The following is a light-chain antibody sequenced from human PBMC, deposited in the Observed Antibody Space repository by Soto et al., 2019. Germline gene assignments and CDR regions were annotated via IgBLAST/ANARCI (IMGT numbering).Light chain of an antibody. CDR3: QHFGASPWT. V-gene: IGKV1-6*01. CDR1: QGIGNA. J-gene: IGKJ1*01. Sequence: AIQMTQSPSSLAASVGDRVTISGRASQGIGNALGWYQQKKGTPPKVLIYGASNLPSGVPPRFRGSGSGTDFTLTISRLEPEDVAVYDCQHFGASPWTFGQGTQVEI. CDR2: GAS.